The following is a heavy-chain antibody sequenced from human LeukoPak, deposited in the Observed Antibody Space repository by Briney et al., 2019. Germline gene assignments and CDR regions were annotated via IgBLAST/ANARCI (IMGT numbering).Heavy chain of an antibody. CDR3: AKGCGGDCYSGYFQH. D-gene: IGHD2-21*01. V-gene: IGHV3-23*01. Sequence: GGSLRLSCAASGFTFSSYAMSWVRQAPGKGLEWVSTLSGSGGGTYYADSVKGRFTISRDNSKNTLYLQMNSLRAEDTAVYYCAKGCGGDCYSGYFQHWGQGTLVTISS. CDR1: GFTFSSYA. CDR2: LSGSGGGT. J-gene: IGHJ1*01.